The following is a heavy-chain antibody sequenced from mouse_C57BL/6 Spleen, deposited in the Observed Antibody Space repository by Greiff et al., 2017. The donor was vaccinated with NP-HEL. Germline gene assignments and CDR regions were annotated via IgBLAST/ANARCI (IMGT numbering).Heavy chain of an antibody. Sequence: VQLQQSGAELVMPGASVKLSCKASGYTFTSYWMHWVKQRPGQGLEWIGEIDPSDSYTNYNQKFKGKSTLTVDKSSSTAYMQLSSLTSEDSAVYYCATGTEAMDYWGQGTSVTVSS. CDR2: IDPSDSYT. CDR3: ATGTEAMDY. CDR1: GYTFTSYW. D-gene: IGHD4-1*01. V-gene: IGHV1-69*01. J-gene: IGHJ4*01.